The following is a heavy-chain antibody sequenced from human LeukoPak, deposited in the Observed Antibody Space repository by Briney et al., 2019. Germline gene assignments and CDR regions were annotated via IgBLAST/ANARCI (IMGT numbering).Heavy chain of an antibody. D-gene: IGHD1/OR15-1a*01. J-gene: IGHJ4*02. CDR1: EFTVSSNY. Sequence: PGGSLRLSCAASEFTVSSNYMSWVRQAPGKGLEWVSILYGDGTTYYADSVKGRFTISRDNSKNTLYLQMNSLRAEDTAVYYCASPQGNIWVFEYWGQGTLVTVSS. V-gene: IGHV3-66*01. CDR2: LYGDGTT. CDR3: ASPQGNIWVFEY.